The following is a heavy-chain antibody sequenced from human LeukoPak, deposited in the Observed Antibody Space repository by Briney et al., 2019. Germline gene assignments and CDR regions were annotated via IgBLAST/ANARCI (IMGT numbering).Heavy chain of an antibody. CDR1: GFTFSSYS. V-gene: IGHV3-21*01. CDR2: ISSSSSYI. J-gene: IGHJ4*02. Sequence: PGGSLRLSCAASGFTFSSYSMSWVRQAPGKGLEWVSSISSSSSYIYYADSVKGRLTISRDNAKNSLYLQMNSLRAEDTAVYYCASPIFDYWGQGTLVTVSS. CDR3: ASPIFDY.